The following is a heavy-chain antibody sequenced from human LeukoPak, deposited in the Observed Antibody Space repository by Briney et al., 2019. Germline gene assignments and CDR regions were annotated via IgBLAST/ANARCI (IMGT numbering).Heavy chain of an antibody. CDR2: IYHSGST. CDR1: GGSISSGGYS. CDR3: ARGSAGSIDY. Sequence: SQTLSLTCAVSGGSISSGGYSWGWIRQPPGKGLEWIGYIYHSGSTYYNPSLKSRVTISVDRSKNQFSLKLSSVTAADTAVYYCARGSAGSIDYWGQGTLVTVSS. J-gene: IGHJ4*02. D-gene: IGHD3-10*01. V-gene: IGHV4-30-2*01.